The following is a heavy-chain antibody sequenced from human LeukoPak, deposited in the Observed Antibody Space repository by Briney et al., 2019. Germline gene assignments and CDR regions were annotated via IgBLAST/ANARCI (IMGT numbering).Heavy chain of an antibody. CDR2: ISGNGGRT. D-gene: IGHD2-21*02. CDR3: ARGEPDCAGDCPYWYLDL. J-gene: IGHJ2*01. CDR1: GFTFSSSA. V-gene: IGHV3-64*01. Sequence: GGTLRLSCAASGFTFSSSAMHWVRHPPAKGLEYVSAISGNGGRTYYANSVKDRFTISRDNSKNTVFLQMGSLRTEDMAVYYCARGEPDCAGDCPYWYLDLWGRGTLVTVSS.